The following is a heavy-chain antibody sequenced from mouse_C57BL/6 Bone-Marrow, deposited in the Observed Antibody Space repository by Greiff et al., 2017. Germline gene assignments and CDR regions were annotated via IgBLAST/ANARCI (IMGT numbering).Heavy chain of an antibody. CDR2: INPYNGGT. J-gene: IGHJ3*01. Sequence: VQLQQSGPVLVKPGASVKMSCKASGYTFTDYYMNWVKQSHGKSLEWIGVINPYNGGTSYNQKFNGKATLTVDKSSSTAYMELNSLTSEDSAVYYCARGHYYGNYACAYWGQGTLVTVSA. CDR3: ARGHYYGNYACAY. CDR1: GYTFTDYY. V-gene: IGHV1-19*01. D-gene: IGHD2-1*01.